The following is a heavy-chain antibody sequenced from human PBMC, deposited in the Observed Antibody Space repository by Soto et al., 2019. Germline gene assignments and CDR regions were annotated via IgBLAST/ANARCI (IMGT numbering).Heavy chain of an antibody. Sequence: SETLSLTCTVSGGSISSYYWSWIRQPPGKGLEWIGYIYYSGSTNYNPSLKSRVTISVDTSKNQFSLKLSSVTAADTAVYYCGRSWWLYGSGSSIFDYWGQGTLVTVSS. CDR1: GGSISSYY. D-gene: IGHD3-10*01. CDR2: IYYSGST. J-gene: IGHJ4*02. CDR3: GRSWWLYGSGSSIFDY. V-gene: IGHV4-59*01.